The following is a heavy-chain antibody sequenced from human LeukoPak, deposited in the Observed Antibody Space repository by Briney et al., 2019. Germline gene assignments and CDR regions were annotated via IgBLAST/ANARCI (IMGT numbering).Heavy chain of an antibody. CDR2: VNPNNGNT. J-gene: IGHJ4*02. Sequence: ASVKVSCKASGYTFTSFDINWVRQATGQGLEWVGWVNPNNGNTGYAQKFQGRVTITRDTSISTAYMELSSLRSDDTAVYYCARDDWLGYCSGGSCLVDYWGQGTLVTVSS. D-gene: IGHD2-15*01. CDR1: GYTFTSFD. CDR3: ARDDWLGYCSGGSCLVDY. V-gene: IGHV1-8*03.